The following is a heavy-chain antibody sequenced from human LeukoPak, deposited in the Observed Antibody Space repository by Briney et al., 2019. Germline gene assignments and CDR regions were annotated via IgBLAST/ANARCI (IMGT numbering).Heavy chain of an antibody. Sequence: GGSLRLSCAASGFPFLTYAMSWVRPAPGEGLQWVSVIRDSGARTYYADSVKGRFTISRDNSKNTLYLQMNSLRAGDTAVYYCAKAGRSGWYPGWPFDIWGQGTMVTVSS. D-gene: IGHD6-19*01. CDR2: IRDSGART. J-gene: IGHJ3*02. CDR1: GFPFLTYA. V-gene: IGHV3-23*01. CDR3: AKAGRSGWYPGWPFDI.